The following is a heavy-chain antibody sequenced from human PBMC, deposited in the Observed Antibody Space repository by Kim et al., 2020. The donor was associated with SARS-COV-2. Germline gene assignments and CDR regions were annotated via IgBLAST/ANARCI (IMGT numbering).Heavy chain of an antibody. V-gene: IGHV4-34*01. CDR3: ARGGAGAAAGTWLDY. J-gene: IGHJ4*02. Sequence: SETLSLTCAVYGGSFSGYYWSWIRQPPGKGLEWIGEINHSGSTNYNPSLKSRVTISVDPSKNQSSLKLSSVTAADTAVYYCARGGAGAAAGTWLDYWGQGTLVTVSS. CDR2: INHSGST. CDR1: GGSFSGYY. D-gene: IGHD6-13*01.